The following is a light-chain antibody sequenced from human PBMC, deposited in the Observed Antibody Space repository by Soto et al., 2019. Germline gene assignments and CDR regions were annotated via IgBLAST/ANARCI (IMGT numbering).Light chain of an antibody. CDR1: SSNIGSNY. Sequence: QSALTQPPSASGTPGQRVTISCSGSSSNIGSNYVSWYQHLPGTAPKLLIYKNNQRPSGVPDRFSGSMSGTSASLALSGLRSEDEADYYCAAWDDSLSGRVFGTGTKVTVL. J-gene: IGLJ1*01. V-gene: IGLV1-47*01. CDR2: KNN. CDR3: AAWDDSLSGRV.